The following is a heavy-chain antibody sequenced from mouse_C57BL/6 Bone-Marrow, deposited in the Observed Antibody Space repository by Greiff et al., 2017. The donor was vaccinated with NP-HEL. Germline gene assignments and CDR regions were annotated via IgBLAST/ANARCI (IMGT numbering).Heavy chain of an antibody. J-gene: IGHJ4*01. CDR2: IDPENGDT. V-gene: IGHV14-4*01. CDR3: TTLYDYDYAMDY. D-gene: IGHD2-4*01. CDR1: GFNIKDDY. Sequence: EVQLQQSGAELVRPGASVKLSCTASGFNIKDDYMHWVKQRPEQGLEWIGWIDPENGDTEYASKFQGKATITADTSSNTAYLQLSSLTSEDTAVYYCTTLYDYDYAMDYWGQGTSVTVSS.